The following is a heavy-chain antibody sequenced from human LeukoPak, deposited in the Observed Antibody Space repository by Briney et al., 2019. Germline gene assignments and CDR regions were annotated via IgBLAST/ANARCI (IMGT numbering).Heavy chain of an antibody. CDR2: IIPSSGST. CDR3: ARSDYNDYRGLGF. D-gene: IGHD4-11*01. Sequence: ASVKVSCTASGGTFSSYAISWVRQAPGQGLGWMGIIIPSSGSTTYAQKFQGRVTMTRDTSTSTVYMELSSLTSDDTAVYFCARSDYNDYRGLGFWGQGTLVTVSS. V-gene: IGHV1-46*01. J-gene: IGHJ4*02. CDR1: GGTFSSYA.